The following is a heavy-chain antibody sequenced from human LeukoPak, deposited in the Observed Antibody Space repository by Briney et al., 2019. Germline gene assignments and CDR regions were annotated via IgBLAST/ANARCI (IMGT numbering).Heavy chain of an antibody. CDR2: IYYSGST. J-gene: IGHJ4*02. D-gene: IGHD2-15*01. V-gene: IGHV4-59*08. Sequence: SETLSLTCTVSGGSISGYYWSWIRQPPGKGLEWIGYIYYSGSTNYGPSLTSRVTISVDTSNNQFSLKLSSVTAADTAVYYCARLGYCGGGSCYFHYWGQGTLVTVSS. CDR1: GGSISGYY. CDR3: ARLGYCGGGSCYFHY.